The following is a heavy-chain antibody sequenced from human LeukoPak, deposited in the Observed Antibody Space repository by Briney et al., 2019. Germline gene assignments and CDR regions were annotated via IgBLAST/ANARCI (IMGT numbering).Heavy chain of an antibody. CDR3: ARNGYSSGWSNDY. D-gene: IGHD6-19*01. Sequence: GGSLRLSCAASGFTFSSYAMGWVRQAPGKGLEWVSVISGSGGSTYYADSVKGRFTISRDNSQNTLYLQMNSLRAEDTAVYYCARNGYSSGWSNDYWGQGTLVTVSS. V-gene: IGHV3-23*01. CDR2: ISGSGGST. CDR1: GFTFSSYA. J-gene: IGHJ4*02.